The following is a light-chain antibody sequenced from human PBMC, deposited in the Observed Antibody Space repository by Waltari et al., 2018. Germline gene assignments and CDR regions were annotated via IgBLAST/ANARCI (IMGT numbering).Light chain of an antibody. CDR1: SSNVGSNP. J-gene: IGLJ1*01. CDR2: NNN. Sequence: QSVLTQPPSASGTPGQRVTISCSGSSSNVGSNPVNWYQQLPGTAPKRLIYNNNQRPGGVSDRFSGSRSGTEASLAISGLQSEDGADYHCAAWDGGQIGHYVFGTGTKVTVL. CDR3: AAWDGGQIGHYV. V-gene: IGLV1-44*01.